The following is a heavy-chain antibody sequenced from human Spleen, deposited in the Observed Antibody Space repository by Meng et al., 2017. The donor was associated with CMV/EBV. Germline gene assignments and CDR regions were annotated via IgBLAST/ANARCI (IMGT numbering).Heavy chain of an antibody. V-gene: IGHV1-2*02. CDR3: ARGGYSTSWYPDYFDF. CDR1: GYTFTGYY. J-gene: IGHJ4*02. Sequence: ASVKVSCKASGYTFTGYYMHWVRQAPGQGLEWMGWINPNSGGTNFAQKFQSRVTLTRDTSISTVYMELSRLRSDDMAVYHCARGGYSTSWYPDYFDFWGQGTLVTVSS. D-gene: IGHD6-13*01. CDR2: INPNSGGT.